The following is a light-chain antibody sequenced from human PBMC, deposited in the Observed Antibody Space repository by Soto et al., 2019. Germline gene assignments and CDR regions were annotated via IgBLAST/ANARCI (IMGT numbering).Light chain of an antibody. CDR3: AAWDDSLSGLV. Sequence: QSVLTQPPSASGTPGQKVTISCSGSSSNIGSNYVNWYQQVPGTAPKRLIYTNSQRPSGVPDRFSGSKSGSSASLAISGLQSEDEAGYYCAAWDDSLSGLVFGGGTKLTVL. CDR2: TNS. CDR1: SSNIGSNY. J-gene: IGLJ2*01. V-gene: IGLV1-44*01.